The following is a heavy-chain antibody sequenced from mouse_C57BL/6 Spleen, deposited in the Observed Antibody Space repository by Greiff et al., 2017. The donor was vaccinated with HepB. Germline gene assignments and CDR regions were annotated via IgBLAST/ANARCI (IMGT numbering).Heavy chain of an antibody. Sequence: QVQLQQSGAELVRPGASVKLSCKASGYTFTDYYINWVKQRPGQGLEWIARIYPGSGNTYYNEKFKGKATLTAEKSSSTAYMQLSSLTSEDSAVYFCARGWDGYWGQGTTLTVSS. CDR1: GYTFTDYY. D-gene: IGHD4-1*01. J-gene: IGHJ2*01. CDR2: IYPGSGNT. V-gene: IGHV1-76*01. CDR3: ARGWDGY.